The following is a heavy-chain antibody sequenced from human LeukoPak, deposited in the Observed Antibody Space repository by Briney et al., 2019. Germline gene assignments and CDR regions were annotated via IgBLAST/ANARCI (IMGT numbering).Heavy chain of an antibody. CDR2: IYYSGST. CDR3: AKGGQWLVLIDY. CDR1: GGSISSSSYY. V-gene: IGHV4-39*01. Sequence: SETLSLTCTVSGGSISSSSYYWGWIRQPPGKGLEWIGSIYYSGSTYYNPSLKSRVTISVDTSKNQFSLKLSSVTAADTAVYYCAKGGQWLVLIDYWGQGTLVTVSS. D-gene: IGHD6-19*01. J-gene: IGHJ4*02.